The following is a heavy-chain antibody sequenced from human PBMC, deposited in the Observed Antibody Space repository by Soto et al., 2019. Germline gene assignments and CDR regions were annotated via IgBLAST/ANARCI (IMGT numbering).Heavy chain of an antibody. Sequence: KTSETLSLTCTVSGGSISSGGYYWSWIRQHPGRGLEWIGYIYYSGSTYYNPSLKSRVTISVDTSKNQFSLRLSSVTAADTAVYYCARVGSSGWSPDYWGQGALVTVS. CDR3: ARVGSSGWSPDY. CDR2: IYYSGST. V-gene: IGHV4-31*02. CDR1: GGSISSGGYY. J-gene: IGHJ4*02. D-gene: IGHD6-19*01.